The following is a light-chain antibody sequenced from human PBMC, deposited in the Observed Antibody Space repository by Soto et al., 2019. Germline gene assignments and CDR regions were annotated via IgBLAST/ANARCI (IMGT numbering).Light chain of an antibody. CDR2: EVS. CDR1: SSDVGGYNY. Sequence: QSLLNQPAAVSGSPGQAITISCTGTSSDVGGYNYVSWYQQHPGKAPKLMIYEVSNRPSGVSNRFSGSKSGNTASLTISGLQAEDEADYYCSSYTSSSAYVLGTGTKVTVL. CDR3: SSYTSSSAYV. V-gene: IGLV2-14*01. J-gene: IGLJ1*01.